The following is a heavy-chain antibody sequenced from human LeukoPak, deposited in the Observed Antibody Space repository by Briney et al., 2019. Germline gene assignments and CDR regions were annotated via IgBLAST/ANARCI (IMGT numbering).Heavy chain of an antibody. J-gene: IGHJ4*02. Sequence: PSETLSLTCTVSGGSISSSSYYWGWIRQPPGKGLEWIGSIYYSGSTYYNPSLKSRVTISVDTSKNQFSLKLSSVTAADTAMYYCARGRALFDWGQGTLVTVSS. CDR3: ARGRALFD. CDR2: IYYSGST. CDR1: GGSISSSSYY. D-gene: IGHD2-21*01. V-gene: IGHV4-39*07.